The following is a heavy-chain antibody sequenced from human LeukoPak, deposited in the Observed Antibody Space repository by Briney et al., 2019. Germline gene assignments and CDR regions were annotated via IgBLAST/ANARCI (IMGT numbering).Heavy chain of an antibody. CDR3: PKQSYASGWNPFDY. J-gene: IGHJ4*02. V-gene: IGHV3-23*01. CDR2: VSGGGVTT. D-gene: IGHD6-19*01. CDR1: GFTFSSYA. Sequence: PGGSLRLSCAASGFTFSSYAMSWVRQAPGKGLEWVSTVSGGGVTTYYADSAKGRFTIPRDNSKNTLYLQMNSLTAEDTGVYYCPKQSYASGWNPFDYWGQGILVTVSS.